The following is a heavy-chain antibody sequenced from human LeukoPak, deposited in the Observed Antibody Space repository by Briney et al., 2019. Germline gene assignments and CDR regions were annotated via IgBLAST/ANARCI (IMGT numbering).Heavy chain of an antibody. CDR2: ISGSGGST. D-gene: IGHD6-13*01. J-gene: IGHJ4*02. CDR1: GFTFSSYA. CDR3: AKYRSSWNGDFDY. Sequence: GGSPRLSCAASGFTFSSYAMSWVRQAPGKGLEWVSAISGSGGSTYYADSVKGRFTISRDNSKSTLYLQMNSLRAEDTAVYYCAKYRSSWNGDFDYWGQGTLVTVSS. V-gene: IGHV3-23*01.